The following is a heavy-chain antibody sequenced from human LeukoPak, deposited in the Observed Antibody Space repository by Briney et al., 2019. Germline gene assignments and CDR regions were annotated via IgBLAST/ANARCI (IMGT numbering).Heavy chain of an antibody. V-gene: IGHV4-30-2*01. CDR3: ARDGVGYKMGRRFDY. J-gene: IGHJ4*02. CDR1: GGSISSGGYY. Sequence: PSETLSLTCTVSGGSISSGGYYWSWIRQPPGKGLEWIGYIYHSGSTYYNPSLKSRVTISVDRSKNQFSLKLSSVTAADTAVYYCARDGVGYKMGRRFDYWGQGTLVTVSS. CDR2: IYHSGST. D-gene: IGHD5-24*01.